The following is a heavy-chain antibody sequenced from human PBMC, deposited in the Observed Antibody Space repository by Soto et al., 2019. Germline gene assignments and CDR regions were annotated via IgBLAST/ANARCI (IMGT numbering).Heavy chain of an antibody. D-gene: IGHD1-1*01. Sequence: QVQLVQSGAEVKKPGSSVKVSCKASGGTFSSYAISGVRQAPGQGLEWMGGLIPFFGTANYSQQFQGSVTITADETTTTADMEVSSLRSEDTAVYYCASLMEGRERRGPYWYFDLWGRGTLVTVSS. V-gene: IGHV1-69*12. CDR1: GGTFSSYA. CDR3: ASLMEGRERRGPYWYFDL. CDR2: LIPFFGTA. J-gene: IGHJ2*01.